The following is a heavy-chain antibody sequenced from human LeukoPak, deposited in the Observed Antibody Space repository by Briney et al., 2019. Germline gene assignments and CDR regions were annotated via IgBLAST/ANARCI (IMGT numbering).Heavy chain of an antibody. CDR1: GFTFSTYS. CDR3: AKTVPHPGIAVAGNFDY. V-gene: IGHV3-23*01. CDR2: ISGSGGSI. D-gene: IGHD6-19*01. J-gene: IGHJ4*02. Sequence: GGSLRLSCLASGFTFSTYSLSWVRQAPGKGLEWVSAISGSGGSIYYADSVKGRFTISRDNSKNTLYLQMNSLRAEDTAVYCCAKTVPHPGIAVAGNFDYWGQGTLVTVSS.